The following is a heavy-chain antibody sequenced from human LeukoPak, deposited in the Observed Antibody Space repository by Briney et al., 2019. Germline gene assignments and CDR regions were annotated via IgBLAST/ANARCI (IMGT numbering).Heavy chain of an antibody. CDR1: GFTFSDYY. J-gene: IGHJ4*02. V-gene: IGHV3-11*01. CDR2: ISGSDNTI. D-gene: IGHD5/OR15-5a*01. Sequence: GVSLRLSCVASGFTFSDYYMTWIRQPPGKGLEWVSHISGSDNTIYYADSVKGRFTVSRDNAKDSLYLQMNSLRAEDTAIYYCARESRETRSVYEYYFDYWGQGALVTVSS. CDR3: ARESRETRSVYEYYFDY.